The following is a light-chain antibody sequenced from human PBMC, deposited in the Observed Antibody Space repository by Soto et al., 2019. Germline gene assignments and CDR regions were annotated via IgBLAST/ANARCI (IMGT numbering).Light chain of an antibody. CDR2: GNN. CDR1: SSNIGAGYD. CDR3: QSYDGSLSGSGGV. Sequence: QSVLTQPPSVSGAPGQRVTISCTGSSSNIGAGYDVHWYQQLPGTAPKVLIYGNNNRPSGVPDRFSGSKSGTSASLAITGLQAEDEANYYCQSYDGSLSGSGGVFGGGTKVTVL. V-gene: IGLV1-40*01. J-gene: IGLJ3*02.